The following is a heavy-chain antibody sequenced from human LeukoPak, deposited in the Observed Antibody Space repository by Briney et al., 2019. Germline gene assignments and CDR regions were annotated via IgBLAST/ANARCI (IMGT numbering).Heavy chain of an antibody. CDR1: GFTFSSYW. CDR3: ARDIASVRMDV. CDR2: IWYDGSNQ. D-gene: IGHD2-15*01. J-gene: IGHJ6*02. Sequence: GGSLRLSCAASGFTFSSYWMSWVRQAPGKGLEWVAVIWYDGSNQYYADTVKGRFTISRDNSKNMLYLQMASLRAEDTAVYYCARDIASVRMDVWGQGTTVTVSS. V-gene: IGHV3-33*08.